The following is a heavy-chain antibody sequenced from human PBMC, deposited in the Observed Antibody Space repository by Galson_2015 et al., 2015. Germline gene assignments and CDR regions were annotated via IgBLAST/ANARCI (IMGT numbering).Heavy chain of an antibody. CDR2: IYSGGST. V-gene: IGHV3-53*01. CDR1: GFTFSSNY. CDR3: ARDPDIVVVPAATKHDY. Sequence: SLRLSCAASGFTFSSNYMSWVRQAPGKGLEWVSVIYSGGSTYYADSVKGRFTISRDNSKNTLYLQMNSLRAEDTAVYYCARDPDIVVVPAATKHDYWGQGTLVTVSS. D-gene: IGHD2-2*01. J-gene: IGHJ4*02.